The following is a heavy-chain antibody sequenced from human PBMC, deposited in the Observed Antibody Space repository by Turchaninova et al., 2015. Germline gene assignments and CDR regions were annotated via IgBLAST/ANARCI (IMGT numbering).Heavy chain of an antibody. D-gene: IGHD1-1*01. CDR2: IYHSGST. V-gene: IGHV4-38-2*01. Sequence: QVQLQESGPGLVQPSETLSLTGAVSGYSISSGYYWGCILQPPGKGLGCSGSIYHSGSTYYNPSLKSRVTISVNTSKNQFSLNMSSVTAADTAVYYCARRAATGLYNWFDPWGHGTLFTVSS. CDR3: ARRAATGLYNWFDP. J-gene: IGHJ5*02. CDR1: GYSISSGYY.